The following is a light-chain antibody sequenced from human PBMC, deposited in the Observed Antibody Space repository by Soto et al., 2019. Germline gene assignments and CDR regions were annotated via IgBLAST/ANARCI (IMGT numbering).Light chain of an antibody. J-gene: IGLJ1*01. CDR2: EVN. V-gene: IGLV2-8*01. CDR3: SSYAGSSNV. Sequence: QSALTQPPSASGSPGQSVAISCTVTSSDIGGYNYVSWYQQHPGKAPKLMIYEVNKRPSGVPDRFSGSKSGNTASLTVSGIQDEDEADYYCSSYAGSSNVFGTGTKLTVL. CDR1: SSDIGGYNY.